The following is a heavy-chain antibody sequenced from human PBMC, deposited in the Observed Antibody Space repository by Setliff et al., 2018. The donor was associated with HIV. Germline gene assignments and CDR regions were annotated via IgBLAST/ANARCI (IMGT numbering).Heavy chain of an antibody. D-gene: IGHD3-16*01. Sequence: SVKVSCKASGFSFSRHYMHWVRQAPGEGLEWVAMINPSDGIPSYAQKFQDRVVVTRDTSRSSVYMELSSLLSEDTAVYFCTRAFPPMIPAAFDIWGRGTLVTVSS. CDR1: GFSFSRHY. CDR2: INPSDGIP. J-gene: IGHJ3*02. CDR3: TRAFPPMIPAAFDI. V-gene: IGHV1-46*01.